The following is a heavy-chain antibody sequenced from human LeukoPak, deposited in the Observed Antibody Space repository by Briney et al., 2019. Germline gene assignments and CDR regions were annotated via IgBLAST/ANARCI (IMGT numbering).Heavy chain of an antibody. CDR1: GYTFTGYY. V-gene: IGHV1-2*02. CDR2: INPNSGGT. D-gene: IGHD5-18*01. CDR3: AREVEYSYGSVDY. J-gene: IGHJ4*02. Sequence: ASVKVSCKASGYTFTGYYMHWVRQAPGQGLEWMGWINPNSGGTNYAQKFQGRVTMTRDTSISTAYMELSRLRSDDTAVYYCAREVEYSYGSVDYWGQGTLVTVSS.